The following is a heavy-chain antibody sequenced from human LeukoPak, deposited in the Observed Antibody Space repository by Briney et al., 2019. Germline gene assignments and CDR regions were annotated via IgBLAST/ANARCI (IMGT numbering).Heavy chain of an antibody. D-gene: IGHD6-19*01. CDR2: IYYSGST. J-gene: IGHJ4*02. V-gene: IGHV4-59*01. Sequence: SETLSLTCTVSGGSISSYYWSWIRQPPGKGLEWIGYIYYSGSTNYNPSLKSRVTISVDTSKNQFSLKLSSVTAADTAVYYCARSGWYRGYYFDYWGQGTLVTVSS. CDR1: GGSISSYY. CDR3: ARSGWYRGYYFDY.